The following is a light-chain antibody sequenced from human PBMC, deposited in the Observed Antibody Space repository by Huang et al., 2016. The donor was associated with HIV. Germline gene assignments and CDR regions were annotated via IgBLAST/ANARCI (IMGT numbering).Light chain of an antibody. V-gene: IGKV3-20*01. CDR3: QQYGTSPYT. CDR2: GAS. CDR1: QIVSHNY. Sequence: EIVLTQSPGTLSLSPGERATLSCRASQIVSHNYLAWYQHKPGQPPRFLIYGASSRASGTPDRFSGSGSGTDFTLTISRLEPEDFTVYYCQQYGTSPYTFGQGTKLEIK. J-gene: IGKJ2*01.